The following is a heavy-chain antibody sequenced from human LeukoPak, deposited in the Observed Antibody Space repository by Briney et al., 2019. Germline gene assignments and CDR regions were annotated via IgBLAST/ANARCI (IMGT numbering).Heavy chain of an antibody. J-gene: IGHJ3*02. V-gene: IGHV3-73*01. CDR2: IRSKANSYAT. Sequence: GGSLRLSCAASGFTFSGSAMHWVRQASGKGLEWVGRIRSKANSYATAYAASVKGRFTISRDDSKNMAYLQMNSLKTEDTAVYYCTLRRSSGYSWYAFDIWGQGTMVTVSS. CDR3: TLRRSSGYSWYAFDI. CDR1: GFTFSGSA. D-gene: IGHD3-22*01.